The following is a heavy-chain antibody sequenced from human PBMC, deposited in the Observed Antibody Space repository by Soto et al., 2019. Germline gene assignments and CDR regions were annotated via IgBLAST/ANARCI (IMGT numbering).Heavy chain of an antibody. CDR2: IYHSGST. D-gene: IGHD6-19*01. V-gene: IGHV4-4*02. J-gene: IGHJ4*02. Sequence: SETLSLTCAVSGGSISSSNWCWCVRQPPGKGLEWIEEIYHSGSTNYNPSLKSRVTISVDNSKNQFSLKLSSVTAADTAVYYCARGPAVAVPYFDYWGQGTLVTVSS. CDR1: GGSISSSNW. CDR3: ARGPAVAVPYFDY.